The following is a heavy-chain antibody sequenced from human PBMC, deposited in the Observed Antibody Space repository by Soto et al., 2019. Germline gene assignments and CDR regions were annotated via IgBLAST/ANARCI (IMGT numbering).Heavy chain of an antibody. CDR3: AREGNLGRWLQPLDF. Sequence: PSETLSLTCGVYGGSFSGYYWTWIRQPPGTGLEWIGEINRSGSTNYNPSLKSRVTMSVDTSKNQFSLKLISVTAADTAKYFCAREGNLGRWLQPLDFWGQGTLVTVS. D-gene: IGHD5-12*01. J-gene: IGHJ4*02. CDR1: GGSFSGYY. V-gene: IGHV4-34*01. CDR2: INRSGST.